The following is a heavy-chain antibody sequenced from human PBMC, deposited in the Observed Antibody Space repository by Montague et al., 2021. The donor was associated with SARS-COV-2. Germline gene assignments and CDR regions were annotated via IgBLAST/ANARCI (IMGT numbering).Heavy chain of an antibody. CDR2: IHHTGIT. CDR3: ASHPVSQQLYS. CDR1: GASVTSINW. J-gene: IGHJ4*02. Sequence: SETLSLTCAVSGASVTSINWWSWVRQPPGRGLEWIAEIHHTGITNFNPSLRSRVSISLDTSKNQFSLTLNPVTAADTAIYYCASHPVSQQLYSWGQGTLVSVSS. D-gene: IGHD6-13*01. V-gene: IGHV4-4*02.